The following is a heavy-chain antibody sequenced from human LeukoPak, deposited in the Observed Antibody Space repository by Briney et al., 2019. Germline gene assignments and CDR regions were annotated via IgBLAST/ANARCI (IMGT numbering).Heavy chain of an antibody. J-gene: IGHJ3*02. D-gene: IGHD1-1*01. CDR2: IYYSGST. CDR3: ARPGYETDAFDI. V-gene: IGHV4-39*01. Sequence: PSETLSLTCTVSGGSISSSSYYWGWIRQPPGKGLEWIGSIYYSGSTYYNPSLKSRVTISVDTSKNQFSLKLGSVTAADTAVYYCARPGYETDAFDIWGQGTMVTVSS. CDR1: GGSISSSSYY.